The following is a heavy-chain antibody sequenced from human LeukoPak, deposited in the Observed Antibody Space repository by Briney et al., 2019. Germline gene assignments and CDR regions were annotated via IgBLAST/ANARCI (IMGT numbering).Heavy chain of an antibody. J-gene: IGHJ4*02. D-gene: IGHD3-9*01. Sequence: GGSLRLSCAASGFTFSSYSMSWVRQAPGKGLEWVSAISGSGGSTYYADSVKGRFTISRDNSKNTLYLQMNSLRAEDTAVYYCAKPDLLRYFDPGYFDYWGQGTLVTVSS. CDR2: ISGSGGST. CDR3: AKPDLLRYFDPGYFDY. V-gene: IGHV3-23*01. CDR1: GFTFSSYS.